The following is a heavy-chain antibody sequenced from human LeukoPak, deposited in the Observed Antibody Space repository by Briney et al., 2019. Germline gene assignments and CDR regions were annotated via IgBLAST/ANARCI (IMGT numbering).Heavy chain of an antibody. J-gene: IGHJ4*02. V-gene: IGHV3-21*01. Sequence: GGSLRLSCAASGFTFSSYSMNWVRQAPGKGLEWVSSISSSSSYIYYADSVKGRFTISRDNAKNSLYLQMNSLRAEDTAVYYCASGVSELWVNGVDYWGQGTLVTVSS. CDR3: ASGVSELWVNGVDY. D-gene: IGHD5-18*01. CDR1: GFTFSSYS. CDR2: ISSSSSYI.